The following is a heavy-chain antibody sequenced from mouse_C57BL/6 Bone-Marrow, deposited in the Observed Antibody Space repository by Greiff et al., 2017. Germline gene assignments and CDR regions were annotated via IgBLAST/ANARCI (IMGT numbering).Heavy chain of an antibody. D-gene: IGHD1-1*01. CDR1: GYTFTSYW. J-gene: IGHJ4*01. V-gene: IGHV1-69*01. CDR3: ARSGNYGSRYAMDY. CDR2: IDPSDSYT. Sequence: QVQLQQPGAELVMPGASVKLSCKASGYTFTSYWMHWVKQRPGQGLEWIGEIDPSDSYTNYNQKFKGKSTLTVAKSSSTAYMQLSSLTSEDSAVYYCARSGNYGSRYAMDYWGQGTSVTVSS.